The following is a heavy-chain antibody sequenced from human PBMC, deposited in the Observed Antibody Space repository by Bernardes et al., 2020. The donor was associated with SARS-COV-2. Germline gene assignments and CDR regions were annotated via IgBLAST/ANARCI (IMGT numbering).Heavy chain of an antibody. V-gene: IGHV1-2*02. CDR1: GYTFTDYY. CDR2: ISPISGAT. J-gene: IGHJ4*02. D-gene: IGHD3-10*02. CDR3: ARMFYYVRGGSSLFDF. Sequence: AGVKVSCKASGYTFTDYYIHWLRQAPGQGLEWMGWISPISGATNYAPKFHGRVTMTRDTSISTAYMELSRLKSDDTAVYYCARMFYYVRGGSSLFDFWGQGTLVTASS.